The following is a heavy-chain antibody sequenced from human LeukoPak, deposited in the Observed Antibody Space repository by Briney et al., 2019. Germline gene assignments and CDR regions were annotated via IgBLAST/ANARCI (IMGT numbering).Heavy chain of an antibody. D-gene: IGHD3-10*01. V-gene: IGHV3-7*03. Sequence: PGGSLRLSCAASGFTFTSHWMSWVRQAPGKGLEWVARMNLDGSEKYYVDSVKGRFTISRDNAKTSLYLEMNSLRAEDTAVYYCAKDELLWFGESPHWFDPWGQGTLVTVSS. CDR3: AKDELLWFGESPHWFDP. J-gene: IGHJ5*02. CDR1: GFTFTSHW. CDR2: MNLDGSEK.